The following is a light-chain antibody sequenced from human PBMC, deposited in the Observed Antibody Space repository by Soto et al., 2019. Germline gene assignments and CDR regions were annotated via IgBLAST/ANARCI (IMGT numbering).Light chain of an antibody. V-gene: IGKV3-15*01. CDR3: QQYNNWPRT. Sequence: EILMTQSPSTLSVYPGERATLSCRASQSVSSNLAWYQQKPGQAPRLLIYGASTRATGIPARFSGSGSGTEFTLTINSLQSEDFAVYYCQQYNNWPRTFGQGTKVDIK. CDR1: QSVSSN. J-gene: IGKJ1*01. CDR2: GAS.